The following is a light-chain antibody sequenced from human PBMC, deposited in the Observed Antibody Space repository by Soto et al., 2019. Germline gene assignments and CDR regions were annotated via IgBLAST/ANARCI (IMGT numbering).Light chain of an antibody. CDR3: QKYNSAPRT. Sequence: DIPMTQSPSSLSASVGDRVTITCRASQGISNYLAWYQQKPGKVPKLLIYAASTLQSGVPSRFSGSGSGTDFTLVISSLQPEDVATYYCQKYNSAPRTFGEGTKVELK. J-gene: IGKJ4*01. CDR1: QGISNY. CDR2: AAS. V-gene: IGKV1-27*01.